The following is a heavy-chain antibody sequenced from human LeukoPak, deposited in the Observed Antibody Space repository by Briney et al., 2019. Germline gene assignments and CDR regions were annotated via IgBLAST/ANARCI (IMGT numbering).Heavy chain of an antibody. D-gene: IGHD3-22*01. V-gene: IGHV3-23*01. Sequence: GGSLRLSCAASGFTFSSYGMTWVRQAPGKGLEGLEWVSTISSSSGGSTYYADSVKGRFTTSRDNSKNTLYLQMNNLRAEDTAVYYCAKYYYDSSGYYYPGAFDIWGQGTMVTVSS. CDR3: AKYYYDSSGYYYPGAFDI. CDR1: GFTFSSYG. CDR2: ISSSSGGST. J-gene: IGHJ3*02.